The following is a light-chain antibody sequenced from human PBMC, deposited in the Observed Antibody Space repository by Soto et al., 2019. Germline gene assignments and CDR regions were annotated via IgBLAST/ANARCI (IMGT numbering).Light chain of an antibody. Sequence: IVLTHSPVTLSFSPGEVATLSFRASQTVSKNYLACYHQKPGQAPRLLIYAACTRATGIPERFSGSGSGTDFTLTISRLEPEDFAVFYCQQYAVSPITFGQGTRLEIK. J-gene: IGKJ5*01. CDR2: AAC. CDR1: QTVSKNY. V-gene: IGKV3-20*01. CDR3: QQYAVSPIT.